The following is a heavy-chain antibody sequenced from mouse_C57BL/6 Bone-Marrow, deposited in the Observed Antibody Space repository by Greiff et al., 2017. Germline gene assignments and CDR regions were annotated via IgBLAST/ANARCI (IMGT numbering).Heavy chain of an antibody. CDR2: ISSGSSTI. D-gene: IGHD1-1*01. J-gene: IGHJ2*01. CDR3: ARGNYGSSYDFDY. Sequence: VQLKESGGGLVKPGGSLKLSCAASGFTFSDYGMHWVRQAPEKGLEWVAYISSGSSTIYYADTVKGRFTISRDNAKNTLFLQMTSLRSEDTAMYYCARGNYGSSYDFDYWGQGTTLTVSS. V-gene: IGHV5-17*01. CDR1: GFTFSDYG.